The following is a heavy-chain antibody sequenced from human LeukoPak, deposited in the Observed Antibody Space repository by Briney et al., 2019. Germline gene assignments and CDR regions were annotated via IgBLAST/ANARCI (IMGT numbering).Heavy chain of an antibody. CDR3: ASLSGSYYVGY. J-gene: IGHJ4*02. CDR1: GGSFSGYY. D-gene: IGHD1-26*01. Sequence: SETLSLTCAVYGGSFSGYYWSWIRQPPGKGLEWIGEINHSGSTNYNPSLKSRVTISVDTSKNQFSLKLSSVTAADTAVYYCASLSGSYYVGYWGQGTLVTVSS. V-gene: IGHV4-34*01. CDR2: INHSGST.